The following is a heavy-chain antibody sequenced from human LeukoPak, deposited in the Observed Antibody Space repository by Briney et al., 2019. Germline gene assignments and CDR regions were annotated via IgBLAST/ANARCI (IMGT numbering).Heavy chain of an antibody. CDR3: ARQNSDYDFWSGYKLYWFDP. V-gene: IGHV4-39*01. J-gene: IGHJ5*02. CDR1: GGSISSSGYY. CDR2: IYYSGST. D-gene: IGHD3-3*01. Sequence: SETLSLTCTVSGGSISSSGYYWGWIRQPPGKGLEWIGSIYYSGSTYYNPSLKSRVTISVDTSKNQFSLKLSSVTAADTAVYYCARQNSDYDFWSGYKLYWFDPWGQGTLVTVSS.